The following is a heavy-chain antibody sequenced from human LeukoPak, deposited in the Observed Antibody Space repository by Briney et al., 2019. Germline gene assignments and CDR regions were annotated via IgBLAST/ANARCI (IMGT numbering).Heavy chain of an antibody. CDR1: GGSISSYY. D-gene: IGHD2-21*02. CDR3: ARGARVVTFDY. J-gene: IGHJ4*02. CDR2: IYYSWST. Sequence: SETLSLTCTVSGGSISSYYWSWIRQPPGKGLEWIGYIYYSWSTNYNPSLKSRVTISVDTSKNQFSLKLSSVTAADTAVYYCARGARVVTFDYWGQGTLVTVSS. V-gene: IGHV4-59*01.